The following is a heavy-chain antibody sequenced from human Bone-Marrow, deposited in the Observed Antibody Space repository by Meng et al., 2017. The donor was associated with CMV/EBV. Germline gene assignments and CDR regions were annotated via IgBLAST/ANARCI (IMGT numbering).Heavy chain of an antibody. Sequence: DSVKVAWEASGYSFTDYYMHWVRQDPGQEFEWLGWINGHSGDTYYAQKFQGRFSLTRDTSISKAYMELTRLKSDDTAFSYCARRGGYEYSLFDLWDQGTQVTVSS. CDR3: ARRGGYEYSLFDL. D-gene: IGHD5-12*01. CDR1: GYSFTDYY. V-gene: IGHV1-2*02. CDR2: INGHSGDT. J-gene: IGHJ5*02.